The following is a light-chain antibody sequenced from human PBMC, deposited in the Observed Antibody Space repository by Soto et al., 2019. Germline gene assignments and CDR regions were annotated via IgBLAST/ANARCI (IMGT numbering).Light chain of an antibody. CDR3: NSYATTSARV. CDR2: EVN. Sequence: QSALTQPASVSGSPGQSVTISCTGTSNDVGAFNFVSWYQQHPGKAPKLIIYEVNNRPSGVSSRFSGSKSGNTASLTISGLQAEDAADYYCNSYATTSARVFGGGTKVTVL. CDR1: SNDVGAFNF. V-gene: IGLV2-14*01. J-gene: IGLJ3*02.